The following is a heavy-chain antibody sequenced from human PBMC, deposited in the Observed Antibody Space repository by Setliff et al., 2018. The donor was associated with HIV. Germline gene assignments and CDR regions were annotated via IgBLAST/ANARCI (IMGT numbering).Heavy chain of an antibody. D-gene: IGHD3-3*01. CDR1: GGSISSGTYY. CDR3: ARGPGDLRFLEWLPPFDY. Sequence: PSETLSLTCTVSGGSISSGTYYWSWIRQPAGKGLEWIGHLYTSGSTNYNPSLKSRVTISVDTSKNQSSLKLRSVTAADTAVYYCARGPGDLRFLEWLPPFDYWGQGTLVTVSS. V-gene: IGHV4-61*09. CDR2: LYTSGST. J-gene: IGHJ4*02.